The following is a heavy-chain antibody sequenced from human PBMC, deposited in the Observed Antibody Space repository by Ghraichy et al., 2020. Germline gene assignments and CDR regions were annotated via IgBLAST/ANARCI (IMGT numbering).Heavy chain of an antibody. Sequence: SETLSLTCTVSGGSISSISYYLGWIRQPPGKGLEWIGSMYYSGGSNYNASLKSRVTISVDTSKNQFSLQLSSVTAADTAVYYCARLGISGSGGRGWFDPWGQGIQVTVSS. CDR2: MYYSGGS. D-gene: IGHD6-19*01. J-gene: IGHJ5*02. CDR1: GGSISSISYY. V-gene: IGHV4-39*01. CDR3: ARLGISGSGGRGWFDP.